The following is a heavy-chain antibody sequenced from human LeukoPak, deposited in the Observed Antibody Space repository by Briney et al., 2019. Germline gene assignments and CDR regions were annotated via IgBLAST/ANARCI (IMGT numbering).Heavy chain of an antibody. D-gene: IGHD7-27*01. CDR1: GFTFSDYA. J-gene: IGHJ6*02. Sequence: GGPLRLSCAASGFTFSDYALGWVRQAPGRGLEWVATLSGSGAGTYYSDSVQGRFTISRDNSKRTLFLQMNSLRAEDTAFYYCAKGKVTGYFYVMDVWGQGTTVTVSS. V-gene: IGHV3-23*01. CDR3: AKGKVTGYFYVMDV. CDR2: LSGSGAGT.